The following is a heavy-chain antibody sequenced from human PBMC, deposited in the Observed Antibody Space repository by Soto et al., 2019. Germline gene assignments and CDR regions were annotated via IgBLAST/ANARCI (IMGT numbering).Heavy chain of an antibody. J-gene: IGHJ4*02. CDR1: GGSVSSYY. Sequence: QVQLQESGPGLVKPSETMSLTCTVSGGSVSSYYWSWIRQPPGKGLEWIGYIYYSGSTNYNPSLKSRVTLSIDTSENQFSLKLSSVTAADTAVYYCAGSKGTDYYDSSGFYYHYWGQGTLVTVSS. CDR2: IYYSGST. V-gene: IGHV4-59*02. CDR3: AGSKGTDYYDSSGFYYHY. D-gene: IGHD3-22*01.